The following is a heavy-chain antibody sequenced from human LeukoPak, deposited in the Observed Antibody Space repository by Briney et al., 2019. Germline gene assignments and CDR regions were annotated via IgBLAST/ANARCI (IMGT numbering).Heavy chain of an antibody. CDR2: ISGSGGST. D-gene: IGHD7-27*01. V-gene: IGHV3-23*01. Sequence: GGSLRLSCAASGFTFSSYAISWVRQTPGKGLEWVSTISGSGGSTNYADSVKGRFTISRDNSENTLYLHMNSLRADDTAVYYCAKLTGDFDCWGQGTLVTVSS. CDR1: GFTFSSYA. CDR3: AKLTGDFDC. J-gene: IGHJ4*02.